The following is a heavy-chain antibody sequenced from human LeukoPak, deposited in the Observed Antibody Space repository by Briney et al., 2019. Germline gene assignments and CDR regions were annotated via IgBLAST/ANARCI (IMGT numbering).Heavy chain of an antibody. V-gene: IGHV1-69*04. D-gene: IGHD2-15*01. J-gene: IGHJ4*02. CDR1: GGTFSSYA. Sequence: SVKVSCKASGGTFSSYAISWVRQAPGQGLEWMERIIPILGIANYAQKFQGRVTITADKSTSTAYMELSSLRSEDTAVYYCARGYCSGGSCYPGGRYFDYWGQGTLVTVSS. CDR2: IIPILGIA. CDR3: ARGYCSGGSCYPGGRYFDY.